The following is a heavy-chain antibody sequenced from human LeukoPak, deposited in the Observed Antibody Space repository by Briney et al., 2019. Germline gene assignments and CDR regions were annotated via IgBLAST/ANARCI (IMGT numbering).Heavy chain of an antibody. CDR1: GYTFTSYG. CDR2: ISAYNGNT. CDR3: ARVIIVVVAANPGDY. J-gene: IGHJ4*02. Sequence: ASVKVSCKASGYTFTSYGISWVRQAAGQGLEWMGWISAYNGNTNYAQKLQGRVTMTTDTSTSTAYMELRSLRSDDTAVYYCARVIIVVVAANPGDYWGQGTLVTVSS. D-gene: IGHD2-15*01. V-gene: IGHV1-18*01.